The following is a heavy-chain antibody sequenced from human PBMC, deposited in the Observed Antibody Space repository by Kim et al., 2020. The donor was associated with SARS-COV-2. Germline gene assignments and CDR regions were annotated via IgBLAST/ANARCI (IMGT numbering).Heavy chain of an antibody. J-gene: IGHJ5*02. Sequence: GGSLRLSCAASGFTFSSYAMMWVRQAPGKGLEWVSKVSSGGTKTYYADSVKGRFTISRDDLRNTLHLQMNSLRAEDTAMYFCVRDAAVTGPAWFDPWGQGTLVIVSS. CDR2: VSSGGTKT. V-gene: IGHV3-23*01. CDR1: GFTFSSYA. CDR3: VRDAAVTGPAWFDP. D-gene: IGHD2-21*02.